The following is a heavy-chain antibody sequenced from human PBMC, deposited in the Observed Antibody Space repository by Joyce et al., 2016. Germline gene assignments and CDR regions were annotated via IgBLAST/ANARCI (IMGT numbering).Heavy chain of an antibody. CDR3: TRGRIEYSKTFNAYDI. J-gene: IGHJ3*02. CDR1: GGNFYDYT. V-gene: IGHV1-69*04. D-gene: IGHD2/OR15-2a*01. CDR2: IIPFVGVA. Sequence: VQLVQSGAEVKKPGSSVKVSCKVSGGNFYDYTITWVRPAPGQGLGWMGRIIPFVGVANYPRKFRGRVALTADKSTATAYLELNSLRLDDTAMFFCTRGRIEYSKTFNAYDIWGQGTMVTVSS.